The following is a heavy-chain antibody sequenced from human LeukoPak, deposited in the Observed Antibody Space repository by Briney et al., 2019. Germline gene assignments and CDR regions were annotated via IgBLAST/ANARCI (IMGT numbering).Heavy chain of an antibody. Sequence: GGSLRLSCAASGFTVSSNYMNWVRQAPGKGLEWVSSISSSSSYIYYADSVKGRFTISRDNAKNSLYLQMNSLRAEDTAVYYCARDRGFGLYSSSFDYWGQGTLVTVSS. CDR2: ISSSSSYI. CDR3: ARDRGFGLYSSSFDY. D-gene: IGHD6-6*01. V-gene: IGHV3-21*01. J-gene: IGHJ4*02. CDR1: GFTVSSNY.